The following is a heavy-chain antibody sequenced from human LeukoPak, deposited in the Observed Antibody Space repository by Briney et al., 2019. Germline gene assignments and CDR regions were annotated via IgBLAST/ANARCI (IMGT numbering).Heavy chain of an antibody. D-gene: IGHD6-6*01. CDR2: INHSGST. Sequence: PSETLSLTCAVYGGSFSGYYWSWIRQPPGKGLEWIGEINHSGSTNYNPSLKSRVTISVDTSKNQFSLKLSSVTAADTAVYYCARGGAARPRFFGSGKCDPWRQGTLVTVSS. V-gene: IGHV4-34*01. CDR1: GGSFSGYY. J-gene: IGHJ5*02. CDR3: ARGGAARPRFFGSGKCDP.